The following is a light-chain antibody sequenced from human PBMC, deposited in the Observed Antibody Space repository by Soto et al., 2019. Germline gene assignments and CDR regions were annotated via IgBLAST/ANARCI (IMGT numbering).Light chain of an antibody. J-gene: IGKJ5*01. CDR1: QSLVHRDGNTY. CDR3: MQGTHWPPIT. V-gene: IGKV2-30*02. CDR2: KVS. Sequence: DVVVTQSQLSLPVTLGQAASISCRSSQSLVHRDGNTYLSWFRQRPGQSPRRLIYKVSNREAGVPGRFSGSGSGTDFTPKISRVEAEDVGVYYCMQGTHWPPITFGQGTRLEIK.